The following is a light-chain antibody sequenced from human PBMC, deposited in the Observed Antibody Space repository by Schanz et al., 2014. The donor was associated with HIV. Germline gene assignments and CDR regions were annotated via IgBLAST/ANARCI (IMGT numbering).Light chain of an antibody. CDR1: QSISEW. CDR3: LHYNDFTST. J-gene: IGKJ2*01. CDR2: EAS. Sequence: DIQMPPSPSTLSASVGDRITITCRASQSISEWLAWYQQKPGQAPNLLISEASTLESGVPSRFSGTGSGTEFTLTISSLHPDDFATYFCLHYNDFTSTFGQGTKLEIK. V-gene: IGKV1-5*03.